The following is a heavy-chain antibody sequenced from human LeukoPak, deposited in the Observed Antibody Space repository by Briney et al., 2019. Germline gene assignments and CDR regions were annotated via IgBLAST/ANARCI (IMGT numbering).Heavy chain of an antibody. CDR2: IYYSGST. V-gene: IGHV4-39*07. J-gene: IGHJ6*03. CDR1: GGSTSSSSYY. D-gene: IGHD2-2*01. CDR3: ARDGGTNHYYYYMDV. Sequence: SETLSLTCTVSGGSTSSSSYYWGWIRQPPGKGLEWIGSIYYSGSTYYNPSLKSRVTISVDTSKNQFSLKLSSVTAANTAVYYCARDGGTNHYYYYMDVWGKGTTVTVSS.